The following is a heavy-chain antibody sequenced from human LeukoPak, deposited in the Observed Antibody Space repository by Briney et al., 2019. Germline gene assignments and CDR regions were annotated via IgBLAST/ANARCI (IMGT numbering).Heavy chain of an antibody. D-gene: IGHD3-16*01. CDR1: GGSISSYY. V-gene: IGHV4-59*01. Sequence: KPSETLSLTCTVSGGSISSYYWSWIRQPPGKGLEWIGYIYYSGSTNYNPSLKSRVTISVDTSKNQFSLKLSSVTAADTAVYYCARGAYWGWSPKNYFDYWGQGTPVTVSS. CDR3: ARGAYWGWSPKNYFDY. CDR2: IYYSGST. J-gene: IGHJ4*02.